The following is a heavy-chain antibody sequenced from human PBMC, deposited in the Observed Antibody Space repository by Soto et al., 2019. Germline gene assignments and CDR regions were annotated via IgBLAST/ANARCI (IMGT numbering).Heavy chain of an antibody. CDR3: ARIYDSSGYYGDY. D-gene: IGHD3-22*01. V-gene: IGHV5-51*01. J-gene: IGHJ4*02. Sequence: GDSLKISCKSSGYSFTNYWIGWVRQLPGKGLEWMGIIYPGDSDTRYSPSFQGQVTISADKSISTAYLQWSSLKASDTAMYYCARIYDSSGYYGDYWGQGTLVTVSS. CDR1: GYSFTNYW. CDR2: IYPGDSDT.